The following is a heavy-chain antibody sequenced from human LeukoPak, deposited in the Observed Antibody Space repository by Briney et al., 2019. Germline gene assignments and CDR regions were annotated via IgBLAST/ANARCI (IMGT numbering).Heavy chain of an antibody. J-gene: IGHJ4*02. D-gene: IGHD4-17*01. CDR2: VNHSGYT. V-gene: IGHV4-34*01. Sequence: SETLSLTCGVSGMSSTSLYWRWIRQTPGKGLEWIGEVNHSGYTNMNPSLKCRVTISVDTSKNQLSLMMTSVTAADTAVYFCGRMTTGHDYWGQGILVTVSS. CDR3: GRMTTGHDY. CDR1: GMSSTSLY.